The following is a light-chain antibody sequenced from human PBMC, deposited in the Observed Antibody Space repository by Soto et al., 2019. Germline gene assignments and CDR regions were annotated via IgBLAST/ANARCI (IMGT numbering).Light chain of an antibody. CDR3: SSYVGNNNLV. Sequence: QSALTQPPSASGSPGQSVTISCTGTSSDVGAYNYVSWYQQHPGKAPKLFIYEVNKRPSGVPDRFSGSKSGNTASLTVSGLQAEDEADYFCSSYVGNNNLVFGGGTKLTVL. CDR2: EVN. V-gene: IGLV2-8*01. J-gene: IGLJ2*01. CDR1: SSDVGAYNY.